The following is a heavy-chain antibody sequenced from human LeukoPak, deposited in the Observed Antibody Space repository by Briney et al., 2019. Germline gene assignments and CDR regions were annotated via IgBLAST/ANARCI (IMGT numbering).Heavy chain of an antibody. V-gene: IGHV3-30*07. Sequence: GGSLRLSCAASGFTFSSYAVHWVRQAPGKGLEWVAVISYDGSNKYYADSVKGRFTISRDNSKNTLYLQMNSLRAEDTAVYYCAKVWKVVATPDYWGQGTLVTVSS. D-gene: IGHD2-15*01. CDR3: AKVWKVVATPDY. CDR1: GFTFSSYA. J-gene: IGHJ4*02. CDR2: ISYDGSNK.